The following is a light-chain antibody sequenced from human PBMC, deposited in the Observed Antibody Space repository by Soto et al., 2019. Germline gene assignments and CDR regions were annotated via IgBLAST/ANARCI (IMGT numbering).Light chain of an antibody. Sequence: DIPMPQSPSSLSASVGDRVTITCRASQSISTSLNWYQQEPGKATKLLIYSASSLHSGVPSRFSGSESGTDCTLTISSLQPEDFATYYCQQGYNTLRPTFGQGTRLVIK. CDR2: SAS. CDR1: QSISTS. J-gene: IGKJ5*01. V-gene: IGKV1-39*01. CDR3: QQGYNTLRPT.